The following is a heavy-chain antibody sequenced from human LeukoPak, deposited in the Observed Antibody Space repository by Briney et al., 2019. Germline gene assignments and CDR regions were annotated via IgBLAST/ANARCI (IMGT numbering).Heavy chain of an antibody. D-gene: IGHD2/OR15-2a*01. CDR2: INAGNGNT. Sequence: ASVNVSCKASGYTFTSYAMHWVRQAPGQRLEWMGWINAGNGNTKYSQKFQGRVTITRDTSASTAYMELSSLRSEDTAVYYCARGAWFYFEFDYWGQGTLVTVSS. CDR3: ARGAWFYFEFDY. V-gene: IGHV1-3*01. CDR1: GYTFTSYA. J-gene: IGHJ4*02.